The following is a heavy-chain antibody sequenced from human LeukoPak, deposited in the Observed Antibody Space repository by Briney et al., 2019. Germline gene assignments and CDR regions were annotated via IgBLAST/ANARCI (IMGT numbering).Heavy chain of an antibody. Sequence: SETLSLTCAVYGGSFSGYYWSWIRQPPGRGLEWIGEINHSGSTNYNPSLKSRVTISVDTSKNQFSLKLSSVTAADTAVHYCARGPRIAVAGTGGRFDYWGQGTLVTVSS. D-gene: IGHD6-19*01. CDR1: GGSFSGYY. J-gene: IGHJ4*02. CDR2: INHSGST. V-gene: IGHV4-34*01. CDR3: ARGPRIAVAGTGGRFDY.